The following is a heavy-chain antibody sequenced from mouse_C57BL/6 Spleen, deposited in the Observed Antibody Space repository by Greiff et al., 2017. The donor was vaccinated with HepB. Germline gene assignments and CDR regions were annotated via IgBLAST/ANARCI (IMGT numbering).Heavy chain of an antibody. CDR3: ARDQNKLGYYFDY. J-gene: IGHJ2*01. V-gene: IGHV5-4*01. Sequence: EVQVVESGGGLVKPGGSLKLSCAASGFTFSSYAMSWVRQTPEKRLEWVATISDGGSYTYYPDNVKGRFTISRDNAKNNLYLQMSHLKSEDTAMYYCARDQNKLGYYFDYWGQGTTLTVSS. CDR2: ISDGGSYT. CDR1: GFTFSSYA. D-gene: IGHD4-1*01.